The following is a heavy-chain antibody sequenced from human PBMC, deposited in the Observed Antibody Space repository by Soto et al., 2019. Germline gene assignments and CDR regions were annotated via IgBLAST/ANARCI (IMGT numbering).Heavy chain of an antibody. Sequence: GASAKVSCSASGDTFTSYGSSWVRQAPGQGLEWMAWINPYNGNTKYAEKFLGRVTVTTDTSTATAYMEVRSLTSDDTAVFYCARVGVGLAAPRVWPYWGQGTPVTVSS. J-gene: IGHJ4*02. CDR2: INPYNGNT. CDR1: GDTFTSYG. CDR3: ARVGVGLAAPRVWPY. D-gene: IGHD6-13*01. V-gene: IGHV1-18*01.